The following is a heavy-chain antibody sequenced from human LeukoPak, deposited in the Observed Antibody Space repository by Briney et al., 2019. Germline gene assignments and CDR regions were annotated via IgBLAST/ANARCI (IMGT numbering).Heavy chain of an antibody. D-gene: IGHD6-6*01. Sequence: ASVKVSCKASGYTFTSYGISWVRQAPGQGLEWMGWISAYNGNINYAQKLQGRVTMTTDTSTSTAYMELRSLRSDDTAVYYCASSSSSSYLYYYYYMDVWGKGTTVTVSS. CDR2: ISAYNGNI. V-gene: IGHV1-18*01. CDR3: ASSSSSSYLYYYYYMDV. J-gene: IGHJ6*03. CDR1: GYTFTSYG.